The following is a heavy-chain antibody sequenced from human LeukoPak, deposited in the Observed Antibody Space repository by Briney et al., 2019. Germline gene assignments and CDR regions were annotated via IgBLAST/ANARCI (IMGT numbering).Heavy chain of an antibody. J-gene: IGHJ5*02. D-gene: IGHD6-13*01. Sequence: GGSLRLSCAASGFTFRTSGMNWVRQAPGKGLEWVSYISSSGTTISYAQSVKGRFTISRDNSKNTLYLQMNSLRAEDTAVYYCAKVAAAIVILGWFDPWGQGTLVTVSS. CDR3: AKVAAAIVILGWFDP. CDR2: ISSSGTTI. CDR1: GFTFRTSG. V-gene: IGHV3-48*01.